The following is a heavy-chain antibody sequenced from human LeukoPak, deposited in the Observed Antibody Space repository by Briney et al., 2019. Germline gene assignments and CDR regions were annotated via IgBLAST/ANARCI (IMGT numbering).Heavy chain of an antibody. J-gene: IGHJ6*03. V-gene: IGHV3-13*01. D-gene: IGHD2-15*01. CDR1: GFTFTTYD. Sequence: GGSLRLSYAASGFTFTTYDMHWVRQATGKGLEWVSAIGTTGDTYYPGSVKGRFTISRENAKNSLYLQMNSLRAGDTAVYYCARDRGGGHMDVWGKGTTVTISS. CDR2: IGTTGDT. CDR3: ARDRGGGHMDV.